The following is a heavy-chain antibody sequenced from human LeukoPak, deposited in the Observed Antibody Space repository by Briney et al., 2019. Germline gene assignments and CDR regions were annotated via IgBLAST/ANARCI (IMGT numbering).Heavy chain of an antibody. J-gene: IGHJ2*01. CDR1: GGSISSYY. Sequence: SETLSLTCTVSGGSISSYYWSWIRQPPGKGLGWIGYIYYSGSTNYNPSLKSRVTISVDTSKNQFSLKLSSVTAADTAVYYCATGEPGIAAAGNWYFDLWGRGTLVTVSS. CDR2: IYYSGST. V-gene: IGHV4-59*12. D-gene: IGHD6-13*01. CDR3: ATGEPGIAAAGNWYFDL.